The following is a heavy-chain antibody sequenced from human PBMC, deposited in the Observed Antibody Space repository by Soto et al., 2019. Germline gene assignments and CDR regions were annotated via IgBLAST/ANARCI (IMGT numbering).Heavy chain of an antibody. D-gene: IGHD3-10*01. CDR1: GFTFNAFG. J-gene: IGHJ6*02. CDR3: ASVNTVRSWDYDGMDI. Sequence: QLHLVESGGGVVQPGASVRLSCEASGFTFNAFGMHWVRQAPGKGLEWVAGIRHDGSNDYYSDFAKGRLTISRDNSRDTLYLQINSLRADDSAVYYCASVNTVRSWDYDGMDIWGQGTTVTVSS. V-gene: IGHV3-33*03. CDR2: IRHDGSND.